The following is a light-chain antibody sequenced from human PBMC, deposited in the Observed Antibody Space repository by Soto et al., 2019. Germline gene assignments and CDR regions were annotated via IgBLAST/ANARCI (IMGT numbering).Light chain of an antibody. CDR2: EVS. Sequence: ALTQPASVSGSPGQSITISCTGTSSDVGTYNYVSWYQQHPGKAPKLMIYEVSNWPSGVSNRFSGSKSGNTASLTISGLQAEDEADYYCSSYTTSSTRVFGGGTKVTVL. J-gene: IGLJ3*02. V-gene: IGLV2-14*01. CDR1: SSDVGTYNY. CDR3: SSYTTSSTRV.